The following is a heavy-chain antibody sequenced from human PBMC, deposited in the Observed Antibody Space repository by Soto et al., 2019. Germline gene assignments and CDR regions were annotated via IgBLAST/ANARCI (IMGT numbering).Heavy chain of an antibody. V-gene: IGHV1-18*01. CDR1: GYTFSNYD. J-gene: IGHJ3*02. D-gene: IGHD3-22*01. CDR3: ASRIRDYSDSSGYDDAFDI. Sequence: GASVKVSCKSSGYTFSNYDINWVRQAPGQGLEWMGWISAYNGDTNYAQKLQGRVTMTTDTSTSTAYMELRSLRSEATAVYYCASRIRDYSDSSGYDDAFDIWGQGKMVTVSS. CDR2: ISAYNGDT.